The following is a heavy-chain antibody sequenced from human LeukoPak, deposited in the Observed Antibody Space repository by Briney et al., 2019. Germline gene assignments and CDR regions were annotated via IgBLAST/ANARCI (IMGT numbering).Heavy chain of an antibody. V-gene: IGHV4-59*01. CDR2: IYYSGST. J-gene: IGHJ5*02. Sequence: SESLSLACSLCAGSIGRDYRGWLGQPPRKKMEWIGYIYYSGSTNYNPSLKSRVTMSVDTSKNQFSLKLSSVTAADTAVYYCARDSLNWFDPWGQGTLVTVSS. CDR3: ARDSLNWFDP. CDR1: AGSIGRDY.